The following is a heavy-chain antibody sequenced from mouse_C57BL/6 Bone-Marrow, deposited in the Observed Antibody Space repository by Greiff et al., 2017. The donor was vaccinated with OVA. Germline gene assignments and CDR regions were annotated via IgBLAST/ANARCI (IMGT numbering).Heavy chain of an antibody. J-gene: IGHJ3*01. Sequence: EVQLQQSGAELVRPGASVKLSCTASGFNIKDDYMHWVKQRPEQGLEWIGWIDPENGDTEYASKFQGKATITADTSSNTAYLQLSSLTSEDTAVYYCTGGWLSPCAYWGQGTLVTVSA. CDR1: GFNIKDDY. D-gene: IGHD2-3*01. CDR3: TGGWLSPCAY. V-gene: IGHV14-4*01. CDR2: IDPENGDT.